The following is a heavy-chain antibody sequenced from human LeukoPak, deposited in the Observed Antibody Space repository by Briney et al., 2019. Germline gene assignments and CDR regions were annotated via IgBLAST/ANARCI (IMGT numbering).Heavy chain of an antibody. CDR1: GYTFTSYD. Sequence: ASVKVSCKASGYTFTSYDINWVRQATGQGLEWMGCMSPNSANTAYAQKFQGRVTMTRNTSINTAYMELSSLRSEDTAVYYCARTTEGYAGGPGYSYYYYMDVWGKGTTVTISS. J-gene: IGHJ6*03. V-gene: IGHV1-8*01. D-gene: IGHD5-12*01. CDR2: MSPNSANT. CDR3: ARTTEGYAGGPGYSYYYYMDV.